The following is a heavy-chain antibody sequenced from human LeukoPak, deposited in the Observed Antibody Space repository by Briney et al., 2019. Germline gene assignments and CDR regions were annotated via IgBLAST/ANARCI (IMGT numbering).Heavy chain of an antibody. CDR3: ARDGGRFGYSYGYLEDAFDI. CDR2: ISSSSSYI. V-gene: IGHV3-21*01. D-gene: IGHD5-18*01. J-gene: IGHJ3*02. CDR1: GFTFSSYS. Sequence: GGSLRLSCAASGFTFSSYSMDWVRQAPGKGLEWVSSISSSSSYIYYADSVKGRFTISRDNAKNSLYLQMNSLRAEDTAVYYCARDGGRFGYSYGYLEDAFDIWGQGTMVTVSS.